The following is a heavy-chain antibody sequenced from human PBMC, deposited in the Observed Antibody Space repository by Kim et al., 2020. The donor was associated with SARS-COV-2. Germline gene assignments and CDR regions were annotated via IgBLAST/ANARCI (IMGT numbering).Heavy chain of an antibody. V-gene: IGHV3-48*04. CDR3: ASEWFGDDAFDI. Sequence: GGSLRLSCAASGFTFSRYSMNWARQAPGKGLEWVSYISSSSGTIYYADAVKGRFTISRDNAKKSLYLQMNSLRAEDTAVYYCASEWFGDDAFDIWGQGT. D-gene: IGHD3-10*01. CDR2: ISSSSGTI. CDR1: GFTFSRYS. J-gene: IGHJ3*02.